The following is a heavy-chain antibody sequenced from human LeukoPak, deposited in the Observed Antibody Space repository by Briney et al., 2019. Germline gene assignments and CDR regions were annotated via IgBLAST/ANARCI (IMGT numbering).Heavy chain of an antibody. CDR2: ISSSSSTI. D-gene: IGHD6-19*01. J-gene: IGHJ4*02. V-gene: IGHV3-48*01. CDR1: GFTFSSHS. CDR3: ARDWAGSAWLARALEY. Sequence: GGSLRLSCAASGFTFSSHSMNWVRQAPGKGLEWVSYISSSSSTIYYADSVKGRFTISRDNAKNSLYLQMNSLRAEDTAVYYCARDWAGSAWLARALEYWGQGILVTVSS.